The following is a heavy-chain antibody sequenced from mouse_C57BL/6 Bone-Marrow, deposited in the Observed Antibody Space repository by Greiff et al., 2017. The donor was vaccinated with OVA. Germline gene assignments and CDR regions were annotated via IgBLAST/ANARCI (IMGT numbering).Heavy chain of an antibody. CDR2: IDPEDGDT. CDR3: TLIYYGNAWFAY. D-gene: IGHD2-1*01. V-gene: IGHV14-1*01. CDR1: GFNIKDYY. Sequence: EVQRVESGAELVRPGASVKLSCTASGFNIKDYYMHWVKQRPEQGLEWIGRIDPEDGDTEYAPKFQGKATMTADTSSNTAYLQLSSLTSEDTAVYYCTLIYYGNAWFAYWGQGTLVTVSA. J-gene: IGHJ3*01.